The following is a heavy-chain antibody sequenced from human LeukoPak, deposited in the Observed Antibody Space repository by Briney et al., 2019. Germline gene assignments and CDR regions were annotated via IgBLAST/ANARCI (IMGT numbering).Heavy chain of an antibody. Sequence: SETLSLTCSVSGSSISSGYYWGWIRQPPGKGLEWIGSIHQSGNTYFNPSLRSRVTVSVDTSKNQFSLKLSSVAAADTAVYYCARDSWPEVVRFDFWGQGTLVTVSS. CDR1: GSSISSGYY. V-gene: IGHV4-38-2*02. CDR2: IHQSGNT. J-gene: IGHJ4*02. CDR3: ARDSWPEVVRFDF. D-gene: IGHD1-14*01.